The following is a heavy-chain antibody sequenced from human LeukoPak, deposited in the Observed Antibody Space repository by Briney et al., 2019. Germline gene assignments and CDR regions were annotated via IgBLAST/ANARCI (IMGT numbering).Heavy chain of an antibody. D-gene: IGHD2-21*01. CDR1: GITITDHY. J-gene: IGHJ5*02. V-gene: IGHV3-11*01. CDR3: ARDHSHYLPT. CDR2: IDRSGNTI. Sequence: GGSLRLSCVVSGITITDHYMGWVRQAPGKGPEWVAYIDRSGNTIYYGDSVKGRFTISRDSAKNSLCLQMDGLRVEDTAVYYCARDHSHYLPTWGPGTRVTVSS.